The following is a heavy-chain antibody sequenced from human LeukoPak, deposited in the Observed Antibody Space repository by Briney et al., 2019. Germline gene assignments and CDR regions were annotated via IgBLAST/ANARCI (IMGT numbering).Heavy chain of an antibody. CDR2: IYYSGST. CDR1: GGSISSYY. CDR3: ARSPADPEGTKYYDFWGGYSRVVVRYFDY. D-gene: IGHD3-3*01. J-gene: IGHJ4*02. V-gene: IGHV4-59*01. Sequence: SETLSLTCTVSGGSISSYYWSWIRQPPGKGLEWIGYIYYSGSTNYNPSLKSRVTISVDTSKNQFSLKLSSVTAADTAVYYCARSPADPEGTKYYDFWGGYSRVVVRYFDYWGQGTLVTVSS.